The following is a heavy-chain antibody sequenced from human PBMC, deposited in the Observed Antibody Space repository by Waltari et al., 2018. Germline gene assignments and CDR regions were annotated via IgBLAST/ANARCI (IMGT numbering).Heavy chain of an antibody. J-gene: IGHJ6*02. Sequence: VQLVQSGAEVKKPGATLKISGTGSGYSFTSYWIGWLRQTPGKGLEWMGIIYPGDSDTRYSPSFQGQVTISADKSISTAYLQWSSLKASDTAMYYCARGFWRGLLGMDVWGQGTTVTVSS. V-gene: IGHV5-51*03. CDR1: GYSFTSYW. CDR2: IYPGDSDT. CDR3: ARGFWRGLLGMDV. D-gene: IGHD3-3*01.